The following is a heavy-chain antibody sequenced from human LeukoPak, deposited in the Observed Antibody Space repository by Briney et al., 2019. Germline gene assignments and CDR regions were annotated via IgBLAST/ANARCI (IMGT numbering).Heavy chain of an antibody. J-gene: IGHJ3*02. CDR1: GGTFSSYA. CDR3: ARGRDTAMWLSYFPSLDI. V-gene: IGHV1-69*01. Sequence: SVKVSCKASGGTFSSYAISWLRQAPGQGLEWMGGIIPIFGTANYAQKFQGRVTITADESTSTAYMELSSLRSEDTAEYYCARGRDTAMWLSYFPSLDIWGRGTMVTVSS. CDR2: IIPIFGTA. D-gene: IGHD5-18*01.